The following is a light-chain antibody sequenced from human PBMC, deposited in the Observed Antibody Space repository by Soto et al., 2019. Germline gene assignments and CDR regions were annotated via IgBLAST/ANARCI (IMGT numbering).Light chain of an antibody. CDR2: GAS. V-gene: IGKV3-15*01. CDR3: QQYNNWPRT. J-gene: IGKJ1*01. Sequence: EIVLTQSPGTLSLSPGERATLYCRASQSVGSNYLAWYHQKPGQAPRLLIYGASTRATGIPARFSGSGSGTEFTLTINSLQSEDFAVYYCQQYNNWPRTFGQGTKVDIK. CDR1: QSVGSN.